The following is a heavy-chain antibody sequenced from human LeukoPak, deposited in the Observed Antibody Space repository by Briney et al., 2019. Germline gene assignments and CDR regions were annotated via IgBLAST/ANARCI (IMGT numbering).Heavy chain of an antibody. Sequence: SETLSLTCTVSGGSISSYYWNWIRQPPGKGLEWIGYIYYSGSTNYSSSLKSRVTISVDTSKNQFSLKLSSVTAADTAVYYCARHLSYYDTSGYRYADAFDIWGQGTMVTVSS. CDR3: ARHLSYYDTSGYRYADAFDI. J-gene: IGHJ3*02. D-gene: IGHD3-22*01. CDR2: IYYSGST. CDR1: GGSISSYY. V-gene: IGHV4-59*08.